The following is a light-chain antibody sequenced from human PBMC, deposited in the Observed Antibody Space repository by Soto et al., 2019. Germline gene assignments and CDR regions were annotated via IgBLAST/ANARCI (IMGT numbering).Light chain of an antibody. CDR2: EVS. CDR3: SSYTSSTTLNV. J-gene: IGLJ1*01. CDR1: SSDVGGYNY. Sequence: QSALTQPASVSGFPGQSITISCAGTSSDVGGYNYVSWYQQHPGNAPKLMIYEVSNRPSGVSHRFSASISGNTASLTISGLQAEDEADYYCSSYTSSTTLNVFGTGTKLTVL. V-gene: IGLV2-14*01.